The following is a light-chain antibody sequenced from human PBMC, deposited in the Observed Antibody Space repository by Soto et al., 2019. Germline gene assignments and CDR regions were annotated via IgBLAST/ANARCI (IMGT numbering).Light chain of an antibody. J-gene: IGLJ1*01. CDR3: IPLTSSLTMV. CDR1: SSDVGGYNS. CDR2: DVT. V-gene: IGLV2-14*01. Sequence: QSALTQPASVSGSPGQSITISCTGTSSDVGGYNSVSWYQQHPGKAPKLILYDVTDRPSGVSYRFSGSKSGNTASLTISGPQAADEADYFCIPLTSSLTMVFGRGTMVPVL.